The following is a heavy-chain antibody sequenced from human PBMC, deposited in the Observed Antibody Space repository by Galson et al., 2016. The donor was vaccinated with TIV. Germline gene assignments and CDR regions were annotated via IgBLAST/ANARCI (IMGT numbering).Heavy chain of an antibody. Sequence: SLRLSCAASGFTFSDYWMHWVRRAPGRGLGWLANIKQDGSVTFHAGAVKGRFAISRDNARNSLYLQMDSLRVDDTAVYHCANFAANYWGRGTLVTVSS. D-gene: IGHD3-9*01. CDR1: GFTFSDYW. CDR2: IKQDGSVT. V-gene: IGHV3-7*01. J-gene: IGHJ4*02. CDR3: ANFAANY.